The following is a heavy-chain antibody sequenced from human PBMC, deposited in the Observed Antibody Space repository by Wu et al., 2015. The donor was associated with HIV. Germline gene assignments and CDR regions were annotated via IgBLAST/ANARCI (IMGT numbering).Heavy chain of an antibody. Sequence: QVHLVQSGAEVKKPGASVKVSCKASGYPFTSYGISWVRQAPGQGLEWMGWISGYNGKTSYAQTFQDRVIMTIETSKSTAYMELRSLKSDDTAIYFCLRDQQWPPEDYHYYGFDVWGQGTTITVSS. CDR1: GYPFTSYG. D-gene: IGHD6-19*01. V-gene: IGHV1-18*01. J-gene: IGHJ6*02. CDR2: ISGYNGKT. CDR3: LRDQQWPPEDYHYYGFDV.